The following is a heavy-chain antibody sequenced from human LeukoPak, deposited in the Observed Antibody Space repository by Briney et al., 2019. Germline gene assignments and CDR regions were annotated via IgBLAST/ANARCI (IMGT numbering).Heavy chain of an antibody. CDR2: IYYSGST. D-gene: IGHD1-26*01. CDR1: GGSISSYY. J-gene: IGHJ3*02. CDR3: AREVELPDAFDI. Sequence: SETLSLTCTVSGGSISSYYWSWIRQPPGKGLEWIGYIYYSGSTNYNPSLKSRVTISVDTSKNQFSLKLSSVTAADTAAYYCAREVELPDAFDIWGQGTMVTVSS. V-gene: IGHV4-59*01.